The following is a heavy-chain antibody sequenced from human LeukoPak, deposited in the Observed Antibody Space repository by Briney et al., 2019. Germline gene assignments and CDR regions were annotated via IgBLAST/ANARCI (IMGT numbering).Heavy chain of an antibody. CDR2: IGTTSGAI. D-gene: IGHD2-21*02. CDR3: ARFRTWGDKAFDY. V-gene: IGHV3-48*01. J-gene: IGHJ4*02. CDR1: GFTFNAFG. Sequence: GGSLRLSCAASGFTFNAFGMNWVRQAPGKGLEWVSYIGTTSGAIYYADSVKGRFTISRDSAKNSLYLQMNSLRAEDTAVYYCARFRTWGDKAFDYWGQGTLVTASS.